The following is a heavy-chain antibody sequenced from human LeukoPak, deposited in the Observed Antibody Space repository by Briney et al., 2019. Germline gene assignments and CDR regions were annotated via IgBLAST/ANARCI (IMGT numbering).Heavy chain of an antibody. CDR2: IIPIFGTA. CDR3: ARGQWFGELSPSDY. V-gene: IGHV1-69*13. CDR1: GGTFSSYA. D-gene: IGHD3-10*01. Sequence: ASVKVSCKASGGTFSSYAISWVRQAPGQGLEWMGGIIPIFGTANYAQKFQGRVTITADESTSTAYMELSSLRSEDTAVYYCARGQWFGELSPSDYWGQGTLVTVSS. J-gene: IGHJ4*02.